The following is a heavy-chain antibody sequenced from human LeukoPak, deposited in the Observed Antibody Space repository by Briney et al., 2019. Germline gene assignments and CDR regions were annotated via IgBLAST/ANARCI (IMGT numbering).Heavy chain of an antibody. CDR1: GYSFPSYW. CDR3: ARRRDLYSGSYYPFDY. D-gene: IGHD1-26*01. V-gene: IGHV5-51*01. Sequence: GESLEISCKGSGYSFPSYWIAWVRQMPGKGLEWMGIIYPGDSDARYSPSFQGQVTISADKSISTAYLQWSSLKASDTAMYYCARRRDLYSGSYYPFDYWGQGTLVTVSS. J-gene: IGHJ4*02. CDR2: IYPGDSDA.